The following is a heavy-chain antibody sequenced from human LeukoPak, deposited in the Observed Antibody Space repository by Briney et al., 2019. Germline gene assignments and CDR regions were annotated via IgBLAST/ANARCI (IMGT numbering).Heavy chain of an antibody. CDR3: ARQHYYYGMDV. V-gene: IGHV3-43*01. CDR2: ISWDGRST. CDR1: GFTLDDYT. J-gene: IGHJ6*02. Sequence: GGSLRLSCAASGFTLDDYTMHWVRQAPGKGLEWVSLISWDGRSTYYADSVKGRFTISRDNSKNSLYLQMNSLRSEDTALYYCARQHYYYGMDVWGQGTTVTVSS. D-gene: IGHD1-1*01.